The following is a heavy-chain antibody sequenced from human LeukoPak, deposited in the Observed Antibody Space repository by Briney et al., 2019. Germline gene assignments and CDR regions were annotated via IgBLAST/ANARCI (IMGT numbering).Heavy chain of an antibody. CDR1: GGSISSGGYY. J-gene: IGHJ4*02. D-gene: IGHD4-17*01. Sequence: SQTLSLTCTVSGGSISSGGYYWSWIRQHPGKGLEWIGYIYDSGSTYYNPCLKSRVTITGDTSKNQFSLRLSSVTAADTAVYYCARNGDYDVFDYWGQGTLVTVSS. CDR3: ARNGDYDVFDY. V-gene: IGHV4-31*03. CDR2: IYDSGST.